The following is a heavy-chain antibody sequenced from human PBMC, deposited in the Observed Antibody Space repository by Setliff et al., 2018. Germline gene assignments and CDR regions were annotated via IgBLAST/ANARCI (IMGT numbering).Heavy chain of an antibody. CDR2: VYSSGSP. CDR1: GASISGSAYY. Sequence: PSETLSLTCNVSGASISGSAYYWGWIRQPPGKGLEWIGSVYSSGSPYYNPSLKSRVTISVDTSKNQFSLKLSSVTAADTAVYYCARDDKGYYYDSSGYYLDAFDIWGQGTMVTVSS. V-gene: IGHV4-39*07. J-gene: IGHJ3*02. CDR3: ARDDKGYYYDSSGYYLDAFDI. D-gene: IGHD3-22*01.